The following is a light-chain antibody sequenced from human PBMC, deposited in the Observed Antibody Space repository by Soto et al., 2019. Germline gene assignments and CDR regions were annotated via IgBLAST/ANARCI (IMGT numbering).Light chain of an antibody. J-gene: IGKJ1*01. Sequence: DLQMTQSPSTLSASVGDRVTITCRASQSISSWLAWYRQKPGKAPKLLIYDASSLESGVPSRFSGSGSGTEFTLTISSLQPDDFATYYCQQYNSYSPLTFGQGTKVEIK. V-gene: IGKV1-5*01. CDR3: QQYNSYSPLT. CDR2: DAS. CDR1: QSISSW.